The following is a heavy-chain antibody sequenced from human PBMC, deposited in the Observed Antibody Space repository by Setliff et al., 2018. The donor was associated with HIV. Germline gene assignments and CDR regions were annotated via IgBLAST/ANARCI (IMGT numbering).Heavy chain of an antibody. D-gene: IGHD3-10*01. CDR3: GRGVLYGLSEY. CDR2: VIPVFGEP. J-gene: IGHJ4*02. Sequence: SVKVSCKASGDIPRHYGFNWVRQATGQGLEWVGSVIPVFGEPHYAQRFQGRVTITADRSSNTAYMEIMSLRSDDTATYYCGRGVLYGLSEYWGPGSLVTVS. CDR1: GDIPRHYG. V-gene: IGHV1-69*13.